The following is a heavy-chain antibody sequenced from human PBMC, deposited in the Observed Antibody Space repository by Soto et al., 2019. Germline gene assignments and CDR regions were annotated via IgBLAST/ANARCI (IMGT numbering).Heavy chain of an antibody. V-gene: IGHV4-34*01. CDR3: ARGRTVFGVPTPRYYYYMDV. D-gene: IGHD3-3*01. J-gene: IGHJ6*03. Sequence: QVQLQQWGAGLLKPSETLSLTCAVYGGSFSGYYWSWIRQPPGKGLEWIGEINHSGSTNYNPSLKSRVTISVDTSKNQFSLKLSSVTAADTAVYYCARGRTVFGVPTPRYYYYMDVWGKGTTVTVSS. CDR1: GGSFSGYY. CDR2: INHSGST.